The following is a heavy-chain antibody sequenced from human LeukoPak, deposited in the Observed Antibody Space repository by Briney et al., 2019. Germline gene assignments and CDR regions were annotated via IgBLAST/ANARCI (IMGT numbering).Heavy chain of an antibody. CDR1: GYTFTVYY. CDR2: INTNSGGT. V-gene: IGHV1-2*02. CDR3: ARDRLMDEWFHYPYYFDY. D-gene: IGHD3-3*01. Sequence: EASVTVSFKASGYTFTVYYMHWVRQAPGQGLEWVGWINTNSGGTNYAQKFQGRVTITRDTSISTAYMELSRLRSDDTAVYYCARDRLMDEWFHYPYYFDYWGQGTLVTVSS. J-gene: IGHJ4*02.